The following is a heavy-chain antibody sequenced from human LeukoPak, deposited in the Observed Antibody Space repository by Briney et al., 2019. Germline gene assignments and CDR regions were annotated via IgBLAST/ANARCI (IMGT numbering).Heavy chain of an antibody. V-gene: IGHV1-18*01. CDR1: GYTFSSHG. CDR3: ATHSTRIAVRPSDYYYYMDV. D-gene: IGHD6-6*01. Sequence: ASVKASCKASGYTFSSHGVSWVRQAPGQGLEWMGWISAYNGNTNYAQKFQGRVTMTTDTSTSTAYMELRSLRSDDTAVYYCATHSTRIAVRPSDYYYYMDVWGKGTTVTISS. J-gene: IGHJ6*03. CDR2: ISAYNGNT.